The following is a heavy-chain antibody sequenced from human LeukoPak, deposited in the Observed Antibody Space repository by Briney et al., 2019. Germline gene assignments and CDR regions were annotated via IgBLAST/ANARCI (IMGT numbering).Heavy chain of an antibody. V-gene: IGHV3-21*01. Sequence: GGSLRLSCAASGFTFSSYSMNWVRQAPGKGLEWVSSISSSSSYIYYADSVKGRFTISRDNAKNSLYLQMNSLRAEDTAVYYCARVPYYYDSSGYYYEAGYYFDYWGQGTLVTVSS. D-gene: IGHD3-22*01. CDR1: GFTFSSYS. CDR2: ISSSSSYI. J-gene: IGHJ4*02. CDR3: ARVPYYYDSSGYYYEAGYYFDY.